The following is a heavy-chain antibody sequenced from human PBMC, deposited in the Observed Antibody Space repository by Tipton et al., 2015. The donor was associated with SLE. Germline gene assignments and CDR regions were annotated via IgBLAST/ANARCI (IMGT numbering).Heavy chain of an antibody. CDR1: GFTFDDYA. Sequence: SLRLSCAASGFTFDDYAMHWVRQVPGKGLEWVSGITWNSGGIDYADSVKGRFTISRDNAKNSLYLQMNSLTPEDIGLYYCARDMGLLYFYGRDVWGQGTTVTVSS. D-gene: IGHD2-15*01. CDR2: ITWNSGGI. J-gene: IGHJ6*02. V-gene: IGHV3-9*03. CDR3: ARDMGLLYFYGRDV.